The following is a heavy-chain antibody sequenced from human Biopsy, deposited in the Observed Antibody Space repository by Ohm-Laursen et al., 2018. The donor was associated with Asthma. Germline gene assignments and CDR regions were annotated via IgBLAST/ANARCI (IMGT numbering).Heavy chain of an antibody. CDR1: GFTFSNYG. J-gene: IGHJ4*02. CDR2: ISFDGSNK. V-gene: IGHV3-30*18. D-gene: IGHD1-26*01. CDR3: AKDVFPGWELRRGPDS. Sequence: SLRLSCAAYGFTFSNYGMHWVRQAPGKGLDWVAVISFDGSNKNYTDSVKGRFTISRDNSRNTLHLQMNSLRAEDTAVYYCAKDVFPGWELRRGPDSWGQGTLVTVSS.